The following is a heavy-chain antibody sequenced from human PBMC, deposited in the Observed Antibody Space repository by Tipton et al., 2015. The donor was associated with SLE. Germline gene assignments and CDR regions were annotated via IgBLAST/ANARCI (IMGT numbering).Heavy chain of an antibody. D-gene: IGHD1-26*01. J-gene: IGHJ4*02. CDR3: ARGGGSYYDY. Sequence: TLSLNCTVSGGSISGYYWSWIRQPAGKGLEWIGRVYSSGSTIYNPSIKSRITLSLDTSKNQFSLRVNSVTAADTAVYYCARGGGSYYDYWGQGTLVTVSS. CDR1: GGSISGYY. V-gene: IGHV4-4*07. CDR2: VYSSGST.